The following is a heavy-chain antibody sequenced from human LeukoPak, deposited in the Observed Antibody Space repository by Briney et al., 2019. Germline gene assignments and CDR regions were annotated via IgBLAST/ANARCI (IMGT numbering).Heavy chain of an antibody. CDR2: IYYNGRT. CDR1: GGSISSSSYY. D-gene: IGHD2-21*01. J-gene: IGHJ4*02. Sequence: SETLSLTCTVSGGSISSSSYYWGWIRQPPGKGLEWIGSIYYNGRTYYNPSLKSRVTISVDTSKNQFSLKLSSVTAADTAVYYCARLGVIFDYWGQGTLVTVSS. CDR3: ARLGVIFDY. V-gene: IGHV4-39*01.